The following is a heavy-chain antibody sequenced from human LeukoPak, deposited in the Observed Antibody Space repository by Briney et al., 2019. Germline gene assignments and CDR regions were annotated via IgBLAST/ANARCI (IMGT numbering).Heavy chain of an antibody. V-gene: IGHV4-61*02. CDR1: GGSISIGSYY. CDR3: ARDDSANWNDVNKAFDI. J-gene: IGHJ3*02. Sequence: SQTLSLTCSFSGGSISIGSYYWSWIRQPAGKGLEWIGRIYTSGSTNYNHSLKSRVTISVDTSKNQFSLKLSSVTAADTAVYYCARDDSANWNDVNKAFDIWGQGTMVTVSS. D-gene: IGHD1-20*01. CDR2: IYTSGST.